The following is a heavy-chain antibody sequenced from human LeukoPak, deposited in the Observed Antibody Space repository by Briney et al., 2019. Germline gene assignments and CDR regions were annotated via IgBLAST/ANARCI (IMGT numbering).Heavy chain of an antibody. CDR2: ISYSGST. CDR3: ARRPSTAAGDWERRGAFDI. D-gene: IGHD6-13*01. CDR1: GGSISSYY. V-gene: IGHV4-59*08. Sequence: PSETLSLTCTVSGGSISSYYWNWIRQPPATGLEWVGYISYSGSTNYNPSLKSRVTISLDTSKNQFSLKLSSATAADTAVYYCARRPSTAAGDWERRGAFDIWGQGTMVTVSS. J-gene: IGHJ3*02.